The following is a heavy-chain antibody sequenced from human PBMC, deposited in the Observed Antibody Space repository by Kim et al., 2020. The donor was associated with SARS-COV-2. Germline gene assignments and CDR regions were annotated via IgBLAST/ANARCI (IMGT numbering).Heavy chain of an antibody. CDR3: ARGPGGSGYYPHKY. V-gene: IGHV3-30*03. Sequence: ADSVKVRFTISRDNSKNTLYLQMNSLRAEDTAVYYCARGPGGSGYYPHKYWGQGTLVTVSS. J-gene: IGHJ4*02. D-gene: IGHD3-22*01.